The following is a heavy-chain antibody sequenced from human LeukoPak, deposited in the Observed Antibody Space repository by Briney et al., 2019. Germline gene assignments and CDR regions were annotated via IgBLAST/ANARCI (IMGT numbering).Heavy chain of an antibody. CDR1: GFTFSTYW. CDR2: IKQDGSEK. CDR3: ARDLTARPYGSGSFDF. Sequence: GGSLRLSCAASGFTFSTYWMSWVRQAPVQGLEWVANIKQDGSEKYYVDSVKRRFTISRDNAKNSLFLQMKSLTADDTAVYYCARDLTARPYGSGSFDFWGQGTLITVSS. D-gene: IGHD3-10*01. J-gene: IGHJ4*02. V-gene: IGHV3-7*01.